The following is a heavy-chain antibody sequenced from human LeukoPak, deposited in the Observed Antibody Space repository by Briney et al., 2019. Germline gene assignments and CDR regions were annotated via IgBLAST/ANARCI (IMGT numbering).Heavy chain of an antibody. CDR2: ISYDGSNK. J-gene: IGHJ4*02. D-gene: IGHD7-27*01. Sequence: GGSLRLSCAASRFTFSSDAMHWVRQAPGKGLEWVAVISYDGSNKYYADSVKGRFTISRDNSKNTLYLQMNSLRAEDTAVYYCARDSLSGHFDYWGQGTLVTVSS. CDR1: RFTFSSDA. CDR3: ARDSLSGHFDY. V-gene: IGHV3-30-3*01.